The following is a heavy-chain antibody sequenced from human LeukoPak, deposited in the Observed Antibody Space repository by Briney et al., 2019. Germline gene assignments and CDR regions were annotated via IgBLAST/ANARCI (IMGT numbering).Heavy chain of an antibody. V-gene: IGHV3-30*14. CDR2: VSYEGTIR. CDR3: AREKFDF. Sequence: GGSLRLSCAASGFAFSNFAMHWVRQAPGKGLEWVAVVSYEGTIRYYTDSAKGRFTISRDNSNNIISLQMNNMTTEDTATYYCAREKFDFWGQGTLVTVSP. J-gene: IGHJ5*01. CDR1: GFAFSNFA.